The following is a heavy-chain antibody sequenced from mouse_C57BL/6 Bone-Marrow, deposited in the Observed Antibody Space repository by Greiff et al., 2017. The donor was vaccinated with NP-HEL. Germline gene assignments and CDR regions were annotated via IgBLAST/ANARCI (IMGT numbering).Heavy chain of an antibody. Sequence: VQLQQSGAELARPGASVKLSCKASGYTFTSYGISWVQQRTGQGLEWIGEIYPRSGNTYYNEKFKGKATLTADKSSSTGYMELRSLTSEDSAVYICARRLLLAAPYAMDYWGQGTSVTVSS. J-gene: IGHJ4*01. D-gene: IGHD3-2*02. CDR1: GYTFTSYG. CDR2: IYPRSGNT. V-gene: IGHV1-81*01. CDR3: ARRLLLAAPYAMDY.